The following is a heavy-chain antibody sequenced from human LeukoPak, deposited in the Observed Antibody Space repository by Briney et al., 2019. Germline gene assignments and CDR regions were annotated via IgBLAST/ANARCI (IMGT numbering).Heavy chain of an antibody. V-gene: IGHV3-66*01. Sequence: PGRSLRLSCAASGFTVSSNYMSWVRQAPGKGLEWVSVIYSGGTTYYADSVKGRFTISRDNSKNTLYLQMNSLRAEDTAVYYCARVGDYVCKDWGQGTLVTVSS. D-gene: IGHD3-16*01. CDR2: IYSGGTT. CDR1: GFTVSSNY. J-gene: IGHJ4*02. CDR3: ARVGDYVCKD.